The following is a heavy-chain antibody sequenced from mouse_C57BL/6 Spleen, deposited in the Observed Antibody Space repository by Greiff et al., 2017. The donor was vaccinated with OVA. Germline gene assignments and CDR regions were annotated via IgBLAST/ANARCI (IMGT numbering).Heavy chain of an antibody. CDR1: GYTFTSYW. CDR3: ARWESDYAMDY. Sequence: QVQLQQPGAELVLPGDSVKLSCNASGYTFTSYWMHWVKQRPGQGLEWFGEIDPSDSYTNYNQKFKSKSTMAVDKSSSTAYMQLSSLTSEDAAVYDCARWESDYAMDYWGQGTTVTVSS. D-gene: IGHD4-1*01. CDR2: IDPSDSYT. V-gene: IGHV1-69*01. J-gene: IGHJ4*01.